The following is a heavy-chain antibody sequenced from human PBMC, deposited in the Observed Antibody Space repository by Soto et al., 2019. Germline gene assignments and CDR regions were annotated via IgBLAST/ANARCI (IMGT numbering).Heavy chain of an antibody. D-gene: IGHD3-22*01. CDR1: GGTFSSYA. CDR3: ARGWGYDSYTYYYAY. J-gene: IGHJ4*02. CDR2: IIPIFGTA. V-gene: IGHV1-69*13. Sequence: AASVKVSCKASGGTFSSYAISWVRQAPGQGLEWMGGIIPIFGTANYAQKFQGRVTITADGSTSTAYMELSRLRSEDTAVYYCARGWGYDSYTYYYAYWGQGTLVTVSS.